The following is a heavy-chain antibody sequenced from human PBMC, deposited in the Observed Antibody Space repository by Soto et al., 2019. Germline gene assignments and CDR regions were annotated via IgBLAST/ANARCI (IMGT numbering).Heavy chain of an antibody. CDR3: PIVVGGMTSSGSWKWFYP. CDR2: ISTYNGNT. D-gene: IGHD1-1*01. V-gene: IGHV1-18*04. CDR1: GYTFTSYA. Sequence: ASVKVSCKASGYTFTSYALSWVRHAPGQGLEWMGWISTYNGNTNYAQNLQGRVTMTTDISTNTAYMELRSLRSDDTAVDYCPIVVGGMTSSGSWKWFYPCRECTLVTVCS. J-gene: IGHJ5*02.